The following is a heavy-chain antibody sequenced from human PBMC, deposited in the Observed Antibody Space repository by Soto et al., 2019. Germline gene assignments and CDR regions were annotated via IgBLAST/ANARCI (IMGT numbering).Heavy chain of an antibody. J-gene: IGHJ4*02. CDR1: GFTFSSYA. CDR2: ISGSGGST. Sequence: EVQLLESGGGLVQPGGSLRLSCAASGFTFSSYARSGGRQAPGRGLDWVSAISGSGGSTYYADSVKGRFTISRDNSKNTLYLQMNSLRAEDTAVYYCAKDKGLWLGELFPRGYFDYWGQGTLVTVSS. V-gene: IGHV3-23*01. CDR3: AKDKGLWLGELFPRGYFDY. D-gene: IGHD3-10*01.